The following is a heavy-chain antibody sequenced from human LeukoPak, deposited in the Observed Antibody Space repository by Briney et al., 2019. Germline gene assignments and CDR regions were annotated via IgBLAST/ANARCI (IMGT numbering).Heavy chain of an antibody. D-gene: IGHD4-17*01. CDR2: ISSSSSTI. CDR3: ARYRLRFTEDPDAFDI. V-gene: IGHV3-48*04. CDR1: GFTFSSYS. Sequence: GGSLRLSCAASGFTFSSYSMNWVRQAPGKGLEWVSYISSSSSTIYYADSVKGRFTISRDNAKNSLYLQMNSLRAEDTAVYYCARYRLRFTEDPDAFDIWGQGTMVTVSS. J-gene: IGHJ3*02.